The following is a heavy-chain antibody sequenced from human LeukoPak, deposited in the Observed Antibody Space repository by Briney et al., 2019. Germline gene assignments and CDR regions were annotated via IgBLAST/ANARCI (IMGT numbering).Heavy chain of an antibody. J-gene: IGHJ6*04. CDR3: KRQWLRVMDV. D-gene: IGHD6-19*01. CDR2: ISSSGHYI. Sequence: GGSLRLSCASSGFTFTAYSMNWARQAPGRGLEWISFISSSGHYIYYADSLKGRFTISRDNANSSLYLQISTLKAEDTAVYYCKRQWLRVMDVWGKGTTVTVSS. CDR1: GFTFTAYS. V-gene: IGHV3-21*01.